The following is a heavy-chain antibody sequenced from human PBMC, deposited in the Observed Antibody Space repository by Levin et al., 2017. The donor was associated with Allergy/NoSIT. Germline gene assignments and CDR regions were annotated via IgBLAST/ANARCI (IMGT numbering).Heavy chain of an antibody. CDR1: GFIFSSYS. CDR2: ISSSSSSI. J-gene: IGHJ3*02. D-gene: IGHD6-19*01. CDR3: AKGYSSGRGAFDI. V-gene: IGHV3-48*01. Sequence: TGGSLRLSCAASGFIFSSYSMNWVRQAPGKGLEWVSYISSSSSSIYYADSVKGRFTISRDNAKNSLYLQMNSLRAEDTAVYYCAKGYSSGRGAFDIWGQGTMVTVSS.